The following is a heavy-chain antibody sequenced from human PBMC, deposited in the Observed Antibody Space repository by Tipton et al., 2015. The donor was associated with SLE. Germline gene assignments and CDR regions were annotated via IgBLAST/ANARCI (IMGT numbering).Heavy chain of an antibody. CDR3: AKEGGCTGGVCRGRYFDL. Sequence: SLRLSCAASGFTFDDYAMHWVRQAPGKGLEWVSGISWNSGSIGYADSVKGRFTISRDNAKNSLYLQMNSLRAEDMALYYCAKEGGCTGGVCRGRYFDLWGRGTLVTVSS. CDR2: ISWNSGSI. J-gene: IGHJ2*01. D-gene: IGHD2-8*02. CDR1: GFTFDDYA. V-gene: IGHV3-9*03.